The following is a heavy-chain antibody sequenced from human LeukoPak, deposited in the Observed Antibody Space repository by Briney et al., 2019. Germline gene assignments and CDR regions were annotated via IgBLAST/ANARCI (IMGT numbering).Heavy chain of an antibody. Sequence: SETLSLTCAVVGGSFSGYYWSWIRQPPGKGLEWIGEINHSGSTIYNPSLKSRVTISVDTSKNQFSLKVTSVTAADTAVYYCARAPPGQELVNYWGRGTLVTVSS. V-gene: IGHV4-34*01. J-gene: IGHJ4*02. CDR3: ARAPPGQELVNY. CDR2: INHSGST. D-gene: IGHD6-13*01. CDR1: GGSFSGYY.